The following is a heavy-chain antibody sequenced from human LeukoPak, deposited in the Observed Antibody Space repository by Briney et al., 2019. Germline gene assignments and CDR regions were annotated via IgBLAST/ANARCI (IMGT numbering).Heavy chain of an antibody. CDR1: GFTFSSDA. Sequence: GGSLRLSCAASGFTFSSDAMSWVRQAPGKGLEWGSPIRGRGGSTYYADSVKGRFTISRDNSKNTLYLQMNSLRAEDTAVYYCAKEDRITVAANRRAFDYWGQGTLVTVSS. CDR2: IRGRGGST. CDR3: AKEDRITVAANRRAFDY. D-gene: IGHD2-15*01. J-gene: IGHJ4*02. V-gene: IGHV3-23*01.